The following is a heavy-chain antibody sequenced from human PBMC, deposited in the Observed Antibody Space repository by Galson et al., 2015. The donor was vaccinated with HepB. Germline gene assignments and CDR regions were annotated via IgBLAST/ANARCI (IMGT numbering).Heavy chain of an antibody. CDR1: GFTFSDYW. CDR3: ASPLYYYHSSLYSAPDY. V-gene: IGHV3-7*01. J-gene: IGHJ4*02. CDR2: INQGGSEK. Sequence: SLRLSCAASGFTFSDYWMSWVRQAPGKGLEWVANINQGGSEKYYVDSVRGRFTISRDNAKNSLYLQMNSLRAEDTAVYYCASPLYYYHSSLYSAPDYWGQGTLVTVSS. D-gene: IGHD3-22*01.